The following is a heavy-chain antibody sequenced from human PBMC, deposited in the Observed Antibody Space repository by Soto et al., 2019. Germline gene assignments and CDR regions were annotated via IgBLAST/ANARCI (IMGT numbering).Heavy chain of an antibody. Sequence: SETLSLTCAVSGGSISGSNWWSWVRQPPGKGLEWIGEIYHSGSTNYNPSLKSRVTISVDKSKNQFSLKLSSVTAADTAVYYCARVGFYITGTTFSYYYYGMDVWGQGTTVTVSS. V-gene: IGHV4-4*02. CDR1: GGSISGSNW. CDR2: IYHSGST. J-gene: IGHJ6*02. D-gene: IGHD1-20*01. CDR3: ARVGFYITGTTFSYYYYGMDV.